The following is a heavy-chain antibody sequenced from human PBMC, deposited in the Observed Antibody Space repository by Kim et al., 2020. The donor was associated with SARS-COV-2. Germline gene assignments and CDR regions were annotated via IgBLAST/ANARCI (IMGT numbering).Heavy chain of an antibody. CDR2: ISSSSSTI. Sequence: GGSLRLSCAASGFTFSSYSMNWVRQAPGKGLEWVSYISSSSSTIYYADSVKGRFTISRDNAKNSLYLQMNSLRDEDTAVYYCARDTPDPFRTTVTTGAFDYWGQGTLVTVSS. CDR3: ARDTPDPFRTTVTTGAFDY. D-gene: IGHD4-17*01. V-gene: IGHV3-48*02. CDR1: GFTFSSYS. J-gene: IGHJ4*02.